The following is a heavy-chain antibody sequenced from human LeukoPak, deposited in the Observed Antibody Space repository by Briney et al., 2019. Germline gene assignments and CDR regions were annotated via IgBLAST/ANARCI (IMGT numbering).Heavy chain of an antibody. D-gene: IGHD5-24*01. V-gene: IGHV1-69*13. CDR2: IIPIFGTA. CDR1: GGTFSSYA. J-gene: IGHJ4*02. Sequence: ASVKVSCKASGGTFSSYAISWVRQAPGQGLEWMGGIIPIFGTANYAQKFQGRVTITADESTSTAYMELSSLRSEDTAVYYCARCEMDGYNPKLPDYWGQGTLVTVSS. CDR3: ARCEMDGYNPKLPDY.